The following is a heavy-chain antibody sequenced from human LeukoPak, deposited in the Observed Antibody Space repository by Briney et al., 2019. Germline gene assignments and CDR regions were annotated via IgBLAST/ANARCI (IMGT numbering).Heavy chain of an antibody. V-gene: IGHV1-2*04. D-gene: IGHD2-2*01. Sequence: ASVKVSCKASGYTFTGYYMHWVRQAPGQGLEWMGWINPNSGGTNYAQKFQGWVTMTRDTSISTAYMELSRLRSDDTAVYYCARWYCSSAYCYYDYWGQGTLVTVSS. J-gene: IGHJ4*02. CDR2: INPNSGGT. CDR3: ARWYCSSAYCYYDY. CDR1: GYTFTGYY.